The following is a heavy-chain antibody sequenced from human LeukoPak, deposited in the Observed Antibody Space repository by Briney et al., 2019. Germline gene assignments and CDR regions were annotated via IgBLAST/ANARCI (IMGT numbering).Heavy chain of an antibody. J-gene: IGHJ4*02. Sequence: GASVKVSCKVSGYTLTELSMHWVRQAPGKGLEWMGGFDPEDGETIYAQRFQGRVTMTEDTSTDTAYTELSSLRSEDTAVYYCATDSLTVTGFDYWGQGTLVTVSS. CDR3: ATDSLTVTGFDY. CDR1: GYTLTELS. CDR2: FDPEDGET. V-gene: IGHV1-24*01. D-gene: IGHD4-17*01.